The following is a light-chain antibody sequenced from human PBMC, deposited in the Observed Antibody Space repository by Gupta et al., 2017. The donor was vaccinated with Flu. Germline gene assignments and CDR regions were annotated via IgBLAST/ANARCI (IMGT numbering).Light chain of an antibody. J-gene: IGLJ1*01. V-gene: IGLV2-8*01. CDR2: EVS. CDR1: SSDVGGYNY. CDR3: SSYAGSNNLYV. Sequence: VPISCTGTSSDVGGYNYVSWYQQHPGKAPKLMIYEVSKRPSGVPDRFSGSKSGNTASLTVSGLQAEDEADYYCSSYAGSNNLYVFGTGTKVTVL.